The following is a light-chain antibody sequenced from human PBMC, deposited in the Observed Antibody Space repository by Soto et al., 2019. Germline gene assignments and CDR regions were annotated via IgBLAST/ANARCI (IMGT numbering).Light chain of an antibody. J-gene: IGKJ5*01. CDR2: DAS. CDR1: QSVSKY. Sequence: EIVLTQSPATLSLSPGERATLSCRTSQSVSKYFAWYQQKPGRAPRLLIYDASSRATGIPARFIGSGSGTDFTLTISILEPEDFAIYYCQLRSNWPITFGQGTRLEIK. CDR3: QLRSNWPIT. V-gene: IGKV3-11*01.